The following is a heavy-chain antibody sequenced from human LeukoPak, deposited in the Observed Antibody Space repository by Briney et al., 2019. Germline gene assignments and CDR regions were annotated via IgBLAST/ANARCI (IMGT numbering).Heavy chain of an antibody. D-gene: IGHD5-12*01. J-gene: IGHJ6*02. Sequence: GRSLRLSCAASGFTFSSYGMHWVRQAPGKGLEWVAVIWYDGSNKYYADSVKGRFTISRDNSKSTLYLQMNSLRAEDTAVYYCARERGATIAILRYYYYYGMDVWGQGTTVTVSS. V-gene: IGHV3-33*01. CDR2: IWYDGSNK. CDR3: ARERGATIAILRYYYYYGMDV. CDR1: GFTFSSYG.